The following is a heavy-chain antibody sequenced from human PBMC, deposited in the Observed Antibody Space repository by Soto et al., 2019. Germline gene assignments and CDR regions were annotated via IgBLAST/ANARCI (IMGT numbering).Heavy chain of an antibody. CDR1: GGTFSSYA. V-gene: IGHV1-69*13. Sequence: SVKVSCKASGGTFSSYAISWVRQAPGQGLEWMGGIIPIFGTANYAQKFQGRVTITADESTSTAYMELSSLRSEDTAVYYCASSPTVTNHFDYWGQGTLVTVSS. CDR2: IIPIFGTA. D-gene: IGHD4-17*01. J-gene: IGHJ4*02. CDR3: ASSPTVTNHFDY.